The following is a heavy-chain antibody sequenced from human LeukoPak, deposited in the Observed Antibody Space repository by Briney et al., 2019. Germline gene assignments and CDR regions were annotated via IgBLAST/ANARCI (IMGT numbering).Heavy chain of an antibody. CDR1: GYTFTGYY. Sequence: ASVKVSCKASGYTFTGYYMHWVRQAPGQGLEWLGWINPNSGGTNYAQKFQGRVTMTRDTSISTAYMELSRLRSDDTAVYYCAREREGRYSGYDGSFGYFDLWGRGTLVTVSS. V-gene: IGHV1-2*02. CDR2: INPNSGGT. D-gene: IGHD5-12*01. J-gene: IGHJ2*01. CDR3: AREREGRYSGYDGSFGYFDL.